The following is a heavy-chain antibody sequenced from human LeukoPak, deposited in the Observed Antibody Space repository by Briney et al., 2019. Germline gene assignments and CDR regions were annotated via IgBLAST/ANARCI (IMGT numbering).Heavy chain of an antibody. J-gene: IGHJ4*02. CDR2: IYYSGST. Sequence: SETLSLTCTVSGGSISSYYWSWIRQPPGKGLEWIGYIYYSGSTNYNPSLKSRVTISVDTSKNQFSLKLSSVTAADTAVYYCAREGGYSYGDAPLHFDYWGQGTLVTVSS. V-gene: IGHV4-59*12. D-gene: IGHD5-18*01. CDR1: GGSISSYY. CDR3: AREGGYSYGDAPLHFDY.